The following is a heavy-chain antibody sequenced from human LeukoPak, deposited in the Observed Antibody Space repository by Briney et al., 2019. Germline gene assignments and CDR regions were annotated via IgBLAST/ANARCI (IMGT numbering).Heavy chain of an antibody. Sequence: SVKVSCKASGGTFSSYAISWVRQAPGQGLEWMGGIIPTFGTANYAQKFQGRVTMTRDTSTATVSMELSSLRSDDTAVYYCARGDSSSPRNAFDIWGQGTMVTVSS. D-gene: IGHD6-13*01. CDR3: ARGDSSSPRNAFDI. J-gene: IGHJ3*02. CDR1: GGTFSSYA. CDR2: IIPTFGTA. V-gene: IGHV1-69*05.